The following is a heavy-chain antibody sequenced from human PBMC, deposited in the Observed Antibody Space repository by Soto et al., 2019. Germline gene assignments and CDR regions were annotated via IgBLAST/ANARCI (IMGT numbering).Heavy chain of an antibody. D-gene: IGHD3-3*01. CDR2: ISAYNGNT. Sequence: ASVKVSCKASGYTFTSYGVSWVRQAPGQGLEWMGWISAYNGNTNYAQKLQGRVTMTTDTSTSTAYMELRSLRSDDTAVYYCARTLRFLEWLPAKLDYWGQGTLVTVSS. CDR1: GYTFTSYG. CDR3: ARTLRFLEWLPAKLDY. V-gene: IGHV1-18*01. J-gene: IGHJ4*02.